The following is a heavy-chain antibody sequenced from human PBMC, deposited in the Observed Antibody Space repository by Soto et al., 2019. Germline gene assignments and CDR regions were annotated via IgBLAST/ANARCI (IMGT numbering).Heavy chain of an antibody. CDR1: GDSVSSNSAA. D-gene: IGHD5-12*01. CDR3: ARDLGYSGYKRGVGAFDI. J-gene: IGHJ3*02. V-gene: IGHV6-1*01. CDR2: TYYRSKWYN. Sequence: SPTLSLTCAISGDSVSSNSAAWNWIRQSPSRGLEWLGRTYYRSKWYNDYAVSVKSRITINPNTSKNQFSLQLNSVTPEDTAVYYCARDLGYSGYKRGVGAFDIWGQGTMVTVSS.